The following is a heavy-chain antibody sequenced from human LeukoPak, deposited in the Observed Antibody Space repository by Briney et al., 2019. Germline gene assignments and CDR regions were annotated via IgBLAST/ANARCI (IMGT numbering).Heavy chain of an antibody. J-gene: IGHJ6*02. V-gene: IGHV1-18*01. CDR1: GYTFTSYG. Sequence: ASVKVSCKASGYTFTSYGISWVRQAPGQGLEWMGWISAYNGNTNYAQKLQGRVTMTRNTSISTAYMELSSLRSEDTAVYYCARLHLSIVRGVIIGPYYYYYGMDVWGQGTTVTVSS. D-gene: IGHD3-10*01. CDR3: ARLHLSIVRGVIIGPYYYYYGMDV. CDR2: ISAYNGNT.